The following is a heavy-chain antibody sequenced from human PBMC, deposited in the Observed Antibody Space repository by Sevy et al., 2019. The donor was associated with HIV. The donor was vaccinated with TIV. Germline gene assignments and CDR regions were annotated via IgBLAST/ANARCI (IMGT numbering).Heavy chain of an antibody. CDR3: ARVPYGDTIYYYYYYMDV. J-gene: IGHJ6*03. Sequence: GGSLRLSCAASGFTFSSYSMNWVRQAPGKGLEWVSSISSSSSYIYYADSVKGRFTISRDNAKNSLYLQMNSLRAEDTAVYYCARVPYGDTIYYYYYYMDVWGKGTTVTVSS. D-gene: IGHD4-17*01. CDR1: GFTFSSYS. V-gene: IGHV3-21*01. CDR2: ISSSSSYI.